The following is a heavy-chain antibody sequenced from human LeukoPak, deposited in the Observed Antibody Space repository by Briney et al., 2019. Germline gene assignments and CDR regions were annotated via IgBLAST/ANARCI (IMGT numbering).Heavy chain of an antibody. V-gene: IGHV5-51*01. CDR1: GSTFTTSW. D-gene: IGHD1-26*01. J-gene: IGHJ4*02. Sequence: HGESLQISCQGSGSTFTTSWIGWVRQMPGNGLEWMGVIYPGDSDARYNPSFQGQVTISADKSISTAYLQWSSLKASDTAMYYCARLSYGTAHSYFDYWGQGTLVTVSS. CDR3: ARLSYGTAHSYFDY. CDR2: IYPGDSDA.